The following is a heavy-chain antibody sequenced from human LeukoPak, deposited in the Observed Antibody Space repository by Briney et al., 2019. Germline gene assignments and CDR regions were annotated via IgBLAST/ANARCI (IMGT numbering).Heavy chain of an antibody. Sequence: GGSLRLSCAASGFTFSSYAMSWVRQAPGKGLEWVSTISGSGGSTYYADSVKGRFTISRDNSKNTLYLQMNSLRAEDTAVYYCAKDTLIAVAAYFDYWGQGTLVTVSS. D-gene: IGHD6-19*01. V-gene: IGHV3-23*01. CDR2: ISGSGGST. CDR3: AKDTLIAVAAYFDY. CDR1: GFTFSSYA. J-gene: IGHJ4*02.